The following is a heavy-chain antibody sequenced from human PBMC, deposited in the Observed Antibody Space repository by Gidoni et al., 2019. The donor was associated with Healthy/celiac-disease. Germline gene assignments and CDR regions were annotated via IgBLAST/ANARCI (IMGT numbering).Heavy chain of an antibody. D-gene: IGHD1-20*01. Sequence: QVQLQASGPGLVKPSETLSLTCTVSGGSIISYYWSWIRQPPGKGLEWIGSLYYRGSTNYNPSLKSRVSISVDTSKIQFSLKLSSVPAADTTVYYCARVTGGGVGYYYGMDVWGQGTTVTVSS. V-gene: IGHV4-59*01. CDR3: ARVTGGGVGYYYGMDV. CDR2: LYYRGST. CDR1: GGSIISYY. J-gene: IGHJ6*02.